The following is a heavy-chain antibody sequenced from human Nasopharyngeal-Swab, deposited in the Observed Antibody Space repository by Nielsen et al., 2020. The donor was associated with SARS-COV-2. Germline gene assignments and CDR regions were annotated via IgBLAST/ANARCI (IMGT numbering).Heavy chain of an antibody. D-gene: IGHD2-21*01. CDR2: INYSGST. J-gene: IGHJ4*02. Sequence: SETLSLTCTVSGGSFSSRSSYWGWTRQSPGKGLEWIGTINYSGSTYYNPSLKSRVTIPVDTSRNQFSLKLSSVTAADTAVYHCARGNIGLIDPFDNWGQGTLVTVSS. V-gene: IGHV4-39*01. CDR3: ARGNIGLIDPFDN. CDR1: GGSFSSRSSY.